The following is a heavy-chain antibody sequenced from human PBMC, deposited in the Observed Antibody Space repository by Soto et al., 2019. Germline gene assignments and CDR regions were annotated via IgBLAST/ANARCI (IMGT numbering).Heavy chain of an antibody. CDR3: TTGIYYDILTGYHNVAY. D-gene: IGHD3-9*01. CDR1: GFNLSHPW. J-gene: IGHJ4*02. CDR2: IKSKTDGGTA. V-gene: IGHV3-15*01. Sequence: GESLRLSCVASGFNLSHPWMTWVRQAAGKGLEWVGRIKSKTDGGTADYAAPVKGRATISREDSKNTVYLQMNSLKTEDTAVYYCTTGIYYDILTGYHNVAYWGQGALVTVSS.